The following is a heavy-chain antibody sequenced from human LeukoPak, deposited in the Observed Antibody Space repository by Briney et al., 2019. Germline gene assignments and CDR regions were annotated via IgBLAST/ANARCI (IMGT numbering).Heavy chain of an antibody. Sequence: GGSLRLSCVASGFTFSSYWMHWVRQAPGKGLEWVSRIDFETDTTTYAGSVKGRFTISRDNTKNTLYLQMDSLRDEDAAVYYCAREIYNIVVVPAAPFDYWGQGTLVTVSS. CDR2: IDFETDTT. CDR1: GFTFSSYW. V-gene: IGHV3-74*01. J-gene: IGHJ4*02. D-gene: IGHD2-2*01. CDR3: AREIYNIVVVPAAPFDY.